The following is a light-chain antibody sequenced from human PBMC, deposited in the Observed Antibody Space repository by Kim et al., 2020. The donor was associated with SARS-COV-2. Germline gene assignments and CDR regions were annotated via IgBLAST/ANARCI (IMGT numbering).Light chain of an antibody. J-gene: IGLJ2*01. CDR1: SSNIGAGYD. CDR3: QSYDSSLSVVV. V-gene: IGLV1-40*01. CDR2: ANN. Sequence: QSVLTQPPSVSGAPGQRVTISCTGSSSNIGAGYDVHWYQQLPGTAPKLLISANNNRPAGVPDRFSGSRPVTSASLAITGLQAEDEADYYCQSYDSSLSVVVFGGGTQLTVL.